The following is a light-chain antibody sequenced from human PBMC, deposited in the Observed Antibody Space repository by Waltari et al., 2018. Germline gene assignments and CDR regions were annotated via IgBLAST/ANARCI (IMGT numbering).Light chain of an antibody. Sequence: DIVLTQSPATLSLSPGERATLSCRASQSVSRCLAWYQQIPGQPPRLLIYGASTRATGIPDRFSGSGSGTDFSLTISRLEPEDFAVYYCQKYDRLPATFGQGTKVEIK. J-gene: IGKJ1*01. CDR2: GAS. CDR3: QKYDRLPAT. CDR1: QSVSRC. V-gene: IGKV3-20*01.